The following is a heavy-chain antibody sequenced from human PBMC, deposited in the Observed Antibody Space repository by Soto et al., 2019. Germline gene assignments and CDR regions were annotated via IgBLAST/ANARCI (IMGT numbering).Heavy chain of an antibody. CDR2: IGAARDP. J-gene: IGHJ6*04. CDR3: ARAYTGRLPRRADYYYAMDV. D-gene: IGHD2-2*02. V-gene: IGHV3-13*05. CDR1: GFTFSNFD. Sequence: GGSLRLSCATSGFTFSNFDMHWVRQVPGKGLEWVSAIGAARDPYYLGSVKGRFTISRENAKNSVYLQMNDLRAGDSAVYYCARAYTGRLPRRADYYYAMDVWGEGTTVTVSS.